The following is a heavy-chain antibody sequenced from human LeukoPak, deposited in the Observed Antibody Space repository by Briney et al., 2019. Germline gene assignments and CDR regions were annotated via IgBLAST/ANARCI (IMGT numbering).Heavy chain of an antibody. CDR3: ARAPTPYFTYYMDV. CDR1: GFSFSGFG. J-gene: IGHJ6*03. CDR2: IGSSGSAGGNI. V-gene: IGHV3-48*02. D-gene: IGHD2-21*01. Sequence: GGSLRLSCAASGFSFSGFGMNWVRQAPGKGLEWISYIGSSGSAGGNIYYAVSVKGRFTVSRDNAKDSLFLQMNSLQDADTAVYYCARAPTPYFTYYMDVWGKGTAVTVSS.